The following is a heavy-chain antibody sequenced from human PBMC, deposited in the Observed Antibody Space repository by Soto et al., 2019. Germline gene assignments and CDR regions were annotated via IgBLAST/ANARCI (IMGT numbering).Heavy chain of an antibody. CDR3: ACFSVAGTGYFDY. V-gene: IGHV4-39*01. J-gene: IGHJ4*02. Sequence: SETLSLTCTVSGGSISSSSYYWGWIRQPPGKGLEWIGSIYYSGSTYYNPSLKSRVTISVDTSKNQFSLKLSSVTAADTAVYYCACFSVAGTGYFDYWGQGTLVTVSS. D-gene: IGHD6-19*01. CDR1: GGSISSSSYY. CDR2: IYYSGST.